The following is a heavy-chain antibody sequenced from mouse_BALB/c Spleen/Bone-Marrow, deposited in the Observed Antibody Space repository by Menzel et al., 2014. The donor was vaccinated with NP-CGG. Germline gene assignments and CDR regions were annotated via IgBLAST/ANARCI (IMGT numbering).Heavy chain of an antibody. D-gene: IGHD1-1*01. V-gene: IGHV1-80*01. CDR1: GYAFSSYW. CDR2: IYPGDGDT. Sequence: VMLVESGAELVRPGSSVKISCKASGYAFSSYWMNWVKQRPGQGLEWIGQIYPGDGDTNYNGKFKGKATLTADKSSSTAYMQLSSLTSEDSAVYFCARGNYGSSYGFAYWGQGTLVTVSA. J-gene: IGHJ3*01. CDR3: ARGNYGSSYGFAY.